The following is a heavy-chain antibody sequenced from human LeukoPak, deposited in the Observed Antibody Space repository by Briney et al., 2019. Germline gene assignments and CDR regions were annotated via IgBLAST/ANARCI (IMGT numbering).Heavy chain of an antibody. CDR3: ARGSITMIVA. CDR1: GYSISSGYC. J-gene: IGHJ5*02. Sequence: SETLSLTCGVSGYSISSGYCWGWIRQPPGKGLEWIGYIYYSGSTNYNPSLKSRVTISVDTSKNQFSLKLSSVTAADTAVYYCARGSITMIVAWGQGTLVTVSS. CDR2: IYYSGST. V-gene: IGHV4-61*01. D-gene: IGHD3-22*01.